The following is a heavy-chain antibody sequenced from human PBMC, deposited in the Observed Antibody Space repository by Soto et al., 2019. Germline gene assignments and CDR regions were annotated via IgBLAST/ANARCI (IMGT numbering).Heavy chain of an antibody. CDR1: GGTFSSEA. D-gene: IGHD1-1*01. CDR3: ARVAGHKNARFDT. CDR2: IIPIFGTA. V-gene: IGHV1-69*06. J-gene: IGHJ4*02. Sequence: VSCKAWGGTFSSEAICGGRQATGHGLEWMGGIIPIFGTANYAQKFQGRVTMTGDTSSTTTYMELNSLTSDDTAGYYCARVAGHKNARFDTCGQGDRVTVSA.